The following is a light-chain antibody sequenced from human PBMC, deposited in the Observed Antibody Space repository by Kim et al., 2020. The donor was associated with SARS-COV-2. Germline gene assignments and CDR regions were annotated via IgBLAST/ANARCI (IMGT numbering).Light chain of an antibody. CDR2: DVS. J-gene: IGLJ2*01. CDR1: SRDVGGCNY. CDR3: CSYAGSYTFVV. V-gene: IGLV2-11*01. Sequence: SVSSTWSGTSRDVGGCNYVSWYQQPPGKAPKLMIYDVSKRPSAVPDRFSGSKSGNTASLTISGLQAEDEADYYCCSYAGSYTFVVFGGGTQVTVL.